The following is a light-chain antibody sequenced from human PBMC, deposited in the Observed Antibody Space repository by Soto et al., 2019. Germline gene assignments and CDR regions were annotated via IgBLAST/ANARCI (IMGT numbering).Light chain of an antibody. CDR3: GTWDSSLSAVV. CDR2: DNN. CDR1: SSNIGNNY. V-gene: IGLV1-51*01. Sequence: QSVLTQPPSVSAAPGQKVTISCSGGSSNIGNNYVAWYQQLPGTAPKLLIYDNNQRPSGIPDRFSGSKSGTSATLGITGLQTGDEADYYCGTWDSSLSAVVFGGGTQLTVL. J-gene: IGLJ2*01.